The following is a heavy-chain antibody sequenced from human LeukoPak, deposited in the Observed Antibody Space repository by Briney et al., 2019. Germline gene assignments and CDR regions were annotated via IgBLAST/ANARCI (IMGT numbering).Heavy chain of an antibody. CDR1: GFIFRNYA. V-gene: IGHV3-23*01. Sequence: PGASLRLSCAASGFIFRNYARSWVRQAPGKGLEWVSAITGSGDTTYYADSVKGRFTISRDNSKNALYVEMNTLRAEDTAVYYCVKWGDYDILTGYYVPDFWGQGTLVTVSS. CDR3: VKWGDYDILTGYYVPDF. D-gene: IGHD3-9*01. J-gene: IGHJ4*02. CDR2: ITGSGDTT.